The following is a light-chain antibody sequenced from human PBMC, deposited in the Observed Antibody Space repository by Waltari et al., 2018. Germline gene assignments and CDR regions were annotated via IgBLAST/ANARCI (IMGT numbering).Light chain of an antibody. CDR3: QQYNNWPIT. Sequence: EIVMTQSPATLSVSTGERATLPCRASQSVSINLAVYQQKPGQAPMLLIYGASTRATGIPARLSGSGSGTEFTLTISSLQSEDFAVYYCQQYNNWPITFGQGTRLEIK. CDR2: GAS. CDR1: QSVSIN. J-gene: IGKJ5*01. V-gene: IGKV3-15*01.